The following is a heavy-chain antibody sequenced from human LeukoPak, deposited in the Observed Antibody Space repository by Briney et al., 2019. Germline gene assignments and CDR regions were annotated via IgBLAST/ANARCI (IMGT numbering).Heavy chain of an antibody. CDR1: GVSFCSFA. D-gene: IGHD3-16*01. CDR2: IRGNGET. CDR3: ARASWVSSTDAVR. J-gene: IGHJ4*02. Sequence: GAPRPLCAASGVSFCSFAMSWGRQGPAGGVERVSSIRGNGETFYADSVKGRFTLYSDSSTNTVYFQLNNLRVEDTAIYYCARASWVSSTDAVRWGQGTLVTVSS. V-gene: IGHV3-23*01.